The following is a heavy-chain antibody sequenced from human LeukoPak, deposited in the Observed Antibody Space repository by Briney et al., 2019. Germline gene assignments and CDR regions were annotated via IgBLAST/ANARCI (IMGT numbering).Heavy chain of an antibody. CDR3: ARDIDSSAYYYGA. CDR1: GGSISSGGYY. Sequence: SETLSLTCTVSGGSISSGGYYWSWIRQPPGQGLEWIGYIYHSGSTYYNPSLKSRVTISVDRSKNQFSLKLSSVTAADTAVYYCARDIDSSAYYYGAWGQGTLVTVSS. J-gene: IGHJ5*02. D-gene: IGHD3-22*01. CDR2: IYHSGST. V-gene: IGHV4-30-2*01.